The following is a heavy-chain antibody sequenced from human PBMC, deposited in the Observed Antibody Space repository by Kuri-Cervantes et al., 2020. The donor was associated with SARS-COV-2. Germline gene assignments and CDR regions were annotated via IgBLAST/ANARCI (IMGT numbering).Heavy chain of an antibody. V-gene: IGHV1-2*02. D-gene: IGHD7-27*01. CDR2: INPNSGGT. CDR3: ARDREITGAPYDAFDI. CDR1: GYTFTGYY. J-gene: IGHJ3*02. Sequence: ASVKVSCKASGYTFTGYYMHWVRQAPGQGLEWMGWINPNSGGTNYAQKFQGRVIMTRDTSISTAYMELSRLRSDDTAVYYCARDREITGAPYDAFDIWGQGTMVTVSS.